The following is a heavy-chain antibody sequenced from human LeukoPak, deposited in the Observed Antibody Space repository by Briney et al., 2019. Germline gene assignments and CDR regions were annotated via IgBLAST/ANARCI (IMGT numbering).Heavy chain of an antibody. J-gene: IGHJ4*02. V-gene: IGHV3-64*01. CDR3: ARTYSYGAGTHSSFGY. CDR2: LSPNGDST. D-gene: IGHD3-10*01. CDR1: GFTFDNYA. Sequence: GELLKISCAAFGFTFDNYALHWVRQAPGKGLEYVSGLSPNGDSTYYANSVKGRFTISRDNPQHTLFLQMGSLRVEDTAVYYCARTYSYGAGTHSSFGYWGQGTLVTVSP.